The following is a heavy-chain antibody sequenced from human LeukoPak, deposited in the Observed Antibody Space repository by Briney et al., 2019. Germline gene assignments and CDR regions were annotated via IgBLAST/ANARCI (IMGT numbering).Heavy chain of an antibody. CDR3: ARHLEVGYSYGYLDY. Sequence: SETLSLTCTVSGGSISSYYWSWIRQPPGKGLEWIGYIYYSGSTDYNPSLKSRVTILVDTSKNQFSLKLSSVTAADTAVYFCARHLEVGYSYGYLDYWGQGTLVTVSS. CDR1: GGSISSYY. V-gene: IGHV4-59*08. CDR2: IYYSGST. D-gene: IGHD5-18*01. J-gene: IGHJ4*02.